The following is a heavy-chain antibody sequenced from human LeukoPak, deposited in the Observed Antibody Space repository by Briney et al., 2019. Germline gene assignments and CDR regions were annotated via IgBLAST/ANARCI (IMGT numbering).Heavy chain of an antibody. CDR1: GFSFNDYY. D-gene: IGHD6-25*01. J-gene: IGHJ4*02. Sequence: GGSLRLSCAASGFSFNDYYMNWIRQAPGKGLEWVSYSSSSGSSTYYADSVKGRFTISRDYAKNALFLQMNSLRAEDTAVYYCTAAPNTTPGSLGHWGQGTLVTVSS. V-gene: IGHV3-11*01. CDR3: TAAPNTTPGSLGH. CDR2: SSSSGSST.